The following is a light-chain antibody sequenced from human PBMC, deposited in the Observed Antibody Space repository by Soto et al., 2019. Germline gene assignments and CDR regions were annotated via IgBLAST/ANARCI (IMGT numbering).Light chain of an antibody. J-gene: IGKJ1*01. CDR1: QHIYSN. CDR2: RAS. Sequence: IGMTQSPATLSVSPGERVIPSCRASQHIYSNIAWYQQRPGQAPRLIIYRASTRATGVPARFSGSGSGTDFTLTISSLQSEDFKVSSCLQYHLLWAFGQGPKLDIK. V-gene: IGKV3-15*01. CDR3: LQYHLLWA.